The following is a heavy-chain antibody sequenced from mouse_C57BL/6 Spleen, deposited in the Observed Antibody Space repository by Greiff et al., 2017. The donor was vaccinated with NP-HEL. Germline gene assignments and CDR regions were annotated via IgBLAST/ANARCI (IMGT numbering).Heavy chain of an antibody. Sequence: QVQLQQSDAELVKPGASVKISCKVSGYTFTDHTIHWMKQRPEQGLEWIGYIYPRDGSTQYNEKFKGKATLTADKSSSTAYMQLNSLTSEYSAVYCGARDRIYYYGSSYGYWGQGTTLTVSS. V-gene: IGHV1-78*01. CDR1: GYTFTDHT. J-gene: IGHJ2*01. D-gene: IGHD1-1*01. CDR3: ARDRIYYYGSSYGY. CDR2: IYPRDGST.